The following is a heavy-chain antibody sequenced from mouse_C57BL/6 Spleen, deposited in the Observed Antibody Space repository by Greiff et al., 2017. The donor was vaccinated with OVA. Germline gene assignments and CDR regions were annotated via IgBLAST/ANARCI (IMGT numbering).Heavy chain of an antibody. CDR3: VRQNYGSSYPSYFDV. CDR1: GFSFNTYA. D-gene: IGHD1-1*01. Sequence: DVKLVESGGGLVQPKGSLKLSCAASGFSFNTYAMNWVRQAPGKGLEWVARIRSKSNNYATYYADSVKDRFTISRDDSESMLYLQMNNLKTEDTAMYYCVRQNYGSSYPSYFDVWGTGTTVTVSS. CDR2: IRSKSNNYAT. V-gene: IGHV10-1*01. J-gene: IGHJ1*03.